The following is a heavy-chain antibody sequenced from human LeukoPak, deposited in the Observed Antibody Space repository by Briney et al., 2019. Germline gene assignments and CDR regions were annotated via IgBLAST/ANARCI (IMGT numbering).Heavy chain of an antibody. CDR2: INHSGST. D-gene: IGHD2-15*01. V-gene: IGHV4-34*01. CDR3: ARVSVVVVAATRYYYYYYMDV. CDR1: GGSFSGYY. Sequence: SETLSLTCAVYGGSFSGYYWSWIRQPPGKGLEWIGEINHSGSTNYNPSLKSRVTISVDTSKNQFSLKLSSVTAADTAVYYCARVSVVVVAATRYYYYYYMDVWGKGTTVTVSS. J-gene: IGHJ6*03.